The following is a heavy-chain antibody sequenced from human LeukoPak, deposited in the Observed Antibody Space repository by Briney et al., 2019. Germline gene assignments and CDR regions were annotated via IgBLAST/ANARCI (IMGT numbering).Heavy chain of an antibody. CDR1: GFTFSSYG. Sequence: GGSLRLSCAASGFTFSSYGMHWVRQAPGKGLEWVAVISYDGSNKYYADSVKGRFTISRDKSKNTLYLQMNSLRAEDTAVYYCVKSDIIAAAGVDYWGQGTLVTVSS. D-gene: IGHD6-13*01. CDR3: VKSDIIAAAGVDY. J-gene: IGHJ4*02. V-gene: IGHV3-30*18. CDR2: ISYDGSNK.